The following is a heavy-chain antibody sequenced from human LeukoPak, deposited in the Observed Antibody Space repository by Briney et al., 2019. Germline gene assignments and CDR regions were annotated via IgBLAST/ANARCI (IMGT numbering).Heavy chain of an antibody. CDR2: INPNRGGT. CDR3: VKRYSSGWGYFDY. V-gene: IGHV1-2*02. D-gene: IGHD6-25*01. J-gene: IGHJ4*02. CDR1: GYTFTGYY. Sequence: GASVTVSCKASGYTFTGYYMHWVRQAPGQGLEWMGWINPNRGGTNYAQKFQGRVTMTRDTSTSTAYMELSRLRYDDTAVYYCVKRYSSGWGYFDYWGQGTLVTVSS.